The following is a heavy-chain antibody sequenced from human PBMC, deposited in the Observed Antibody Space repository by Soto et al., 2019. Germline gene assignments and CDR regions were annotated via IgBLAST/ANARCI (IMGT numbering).Heavy chain of an antibody. CDR3: ARDPLWFGELLVHYYMDV. V-gene: IGHV1-69*13. D-gene: IGHD3-10*01. J-gene: IGHJ6*03. CDR1: GGTFSSYA. Sequence: SVKVSCKASGGTFSSYAISWVRQAPGQGLEWMGGIIPIFGTANYAQKFQGRVTITADESTSTAYMELSSLRSEDTAVYYCARDPLWFGELLVHYYMDVWGKGTTVTVSS. CDR2: IIPIFGTA.